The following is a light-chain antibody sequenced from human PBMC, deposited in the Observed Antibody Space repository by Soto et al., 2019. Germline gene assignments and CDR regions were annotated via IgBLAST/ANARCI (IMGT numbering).Light chain of an antibody. V-gene: IGKV3-15*01. CDR2: GAS. CDR1: QSVSSN. Sequence: EIVMTQSPATLSVSPGERAILSCRASQSVSSNLAWYQQKPCQAPRLLIYGASTRATGIPARFSGSGSGTEFTLTISSLQSEDFTVYYCQQYNNWPLYTFGQGTKLQSK. CDR3: QQYNNWPLYT. J-gene: IGKJ2*01.